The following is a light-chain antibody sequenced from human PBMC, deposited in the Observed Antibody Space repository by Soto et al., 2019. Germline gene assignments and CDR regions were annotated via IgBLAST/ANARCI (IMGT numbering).Light chain of an antibody. Sequence: EIVFTQSPSTLSLSPGDRATPSCRASHSVGSLLAWYQQKPGQAPRLLIYFASNRATGIPPRFSGSGSGTDFTLTIDSLEPEDFALFYCQQRSAWPWTFGQGTKVDIK. CDR1: HSVGSL. CDR2: FAS. CDR3: QQRSAWPWT. J-gene: IGKJ1*01. V-gene: IGKV3-11*01.